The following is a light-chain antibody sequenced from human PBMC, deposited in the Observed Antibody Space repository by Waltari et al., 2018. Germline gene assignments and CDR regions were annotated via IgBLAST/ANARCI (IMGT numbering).Light chain of an antibody. J-gene: IGKJ1*01. CDR2: KAS. CDR1: QNVNSW. Sequence: DIQMTQSPSTLSASVGDRVTITCRASQNVNSWLAWYQQKPGKAPKILIYKASTLQTGVPSRFSGSGSWTEFTLTIISLQPDDFATYSFQQYRINPWTFGQGTKVEI. V-gene: IGKV1-5*03. CDR3: QQYRINPWT.